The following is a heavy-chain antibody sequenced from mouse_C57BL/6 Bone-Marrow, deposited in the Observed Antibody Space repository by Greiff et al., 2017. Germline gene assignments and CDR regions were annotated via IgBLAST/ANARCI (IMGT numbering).Heavy chain of an antibody. CDR2: IDPSDSYT. Sequence: QVQLQQPGAELVRPGTSVKLSCKASGYTFTSYWMHWVKQRPGQGLEWIGVIDPSDSYTNYNQKFKGKATLTVDPSSSTAYMQLSSLTSEDSAVYYCAGRRGGYYAMDYWGQGTSVTVSS. V-gene: IGHV1-59*01. CDR1: GYTFTSYW. CDR3: AGRRGGYYAMDY. J-gene: IGHJ4*01. D-gene: IGHD2-12*01.